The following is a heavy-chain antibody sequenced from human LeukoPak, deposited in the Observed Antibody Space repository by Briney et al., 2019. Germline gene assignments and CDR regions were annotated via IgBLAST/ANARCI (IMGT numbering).Heavy chain of an antibody. CDR1: GGTFSSYA. D-gene: IGHD5-12*01. J-gene: IGHJ4*02. Sequence: SVKVSCKASGGTFSSYAISWVRQAPGQGLEWMGGIIPIFGTANYAQKFQGRVTITADESTSTAYMELSSLRSEDTAVYYCATHNPGYSGHEHFDYWGQGTLVTVSS. CDR3: ATHNPGYSGHEHFDY. CDR2: IIPIFGTA. V-gene: IGHV1-69*13.